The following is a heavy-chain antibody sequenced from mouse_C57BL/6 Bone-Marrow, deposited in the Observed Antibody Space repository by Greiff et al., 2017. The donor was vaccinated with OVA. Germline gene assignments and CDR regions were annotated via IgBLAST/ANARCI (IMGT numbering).Heavy chain of an antibody. D-gene: IGHD4-1*01. V-gene: IGHV5-17*01. CDR1: GFTFSDYG. CDR3: ARAGREVYYFDY. Sequence: EVNLVESGGGLVKPGGSLKLSCAASGFTFSDYGMHWVRQAPEKGLEWVAYISSGSSTIYYADTVKGRFTISRDNAKNTLFLQMTSLRSEDTAMYYCARAGREVYYFDYWGQGTTLTVSS. CDR2: ISSGSSTI. J-gene: IGHJ2*01.